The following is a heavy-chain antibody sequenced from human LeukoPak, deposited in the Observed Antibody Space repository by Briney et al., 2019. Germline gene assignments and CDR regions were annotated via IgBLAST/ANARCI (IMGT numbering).Heavy chain of an antibody. J-gene: IGHJ4*02. Sequence: ASVKVSCKASGYTFTSYYMHWVRQAPGQGLEWMAMINPSAGSTIFAQRFQGRVSMTRDTSTSTVDMDLSSLRSEDTAVYYCARAANYFDSSGMGAPFDYWGQGTLVTVSS. D-gene: IGHD3-22*01. CDR3: ARAANYFDSSGMGAPFDY. V-gene: IGHV1-46*01. CDR1: GYTFTSYY. CDR2: INPSAGST.